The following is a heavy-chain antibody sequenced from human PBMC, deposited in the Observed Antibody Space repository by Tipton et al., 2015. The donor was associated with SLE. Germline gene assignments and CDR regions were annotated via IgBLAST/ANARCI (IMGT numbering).Heavy chain of an antibody. Sequence: QLVQSGAEVKKPGASVKVSCKASGYTFTSYGISWVRQAPGQGPEWMGIINPRGGSTSYAQKLQDRVSMTRDTSTSTVYMELSRLRSDDTAMYYCARDLGLGGFDLWGQGTPVTVSS. V-gene: IGHV1-46*01. CDR3: ARDLGLGGFDL. D-gene: IGHD3-16*01. CDR2: INPRGGST. J-gene: IGHJ4*02. CDR1: GYTFTSYG.